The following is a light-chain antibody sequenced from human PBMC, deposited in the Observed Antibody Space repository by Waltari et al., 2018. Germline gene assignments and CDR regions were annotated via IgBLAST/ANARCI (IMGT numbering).Light chain of an antibody. CDR1: RSDVGGYDF. J-gene: IGLJ1*01. CDR3: ASYTSSSNYV. CDR2: DVT. V-gene: IGLV2-14*03. Sequence: HSALTQPASVSGSPGQSITISCTGTRSDVGGYDFVSWYRQHPVKAPNLIIFDVTERPSGISARLSGSKSGNTASLTISGLQSDDEADYYCASYTSSSNYVFGSGTTVTV.